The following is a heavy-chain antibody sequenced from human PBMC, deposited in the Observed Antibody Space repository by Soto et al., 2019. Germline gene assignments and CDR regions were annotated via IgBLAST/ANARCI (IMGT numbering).Heavy chain of an antibody. CDR1: GFTFSSYW. D-gene: IGHD3-3*01. Sequence: GGSLRLSCVASGFTFSSYWMSWVRQAPGKGLEWVANIKQDGSEKYYVDSVKGRFTISRDNAKHSLYLQMNSLRAKYTAVYYCERVSGDDAFWSGYYLSRNYFYKDGWGQGTRVTVSS. V-gene: IGHV3-7*01. CDR2: IKQDGSEK. J-gene: IGHJ6*03. CDR3: ERVSGDDAFWSGYYLSRNYFYKDG.